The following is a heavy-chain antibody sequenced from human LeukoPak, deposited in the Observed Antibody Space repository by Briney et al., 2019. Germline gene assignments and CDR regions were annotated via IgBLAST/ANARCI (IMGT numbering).Heavy chain of an antibody. J-gene: IGHJ6*02. CDR2: ISGSGGST. V-gene: IGHV3-23*01. CDR3: AKAKGVVTAIAWEDYYYYGMDV. Sequence: QSGGSLRLSCAASGFTFSSYAMSWVRQAPGKGLEWVSAISGSGGSTYYADSVKGRFTISRDNSKNTLYLQMNSLRAEDTAVYYCAKAKGVVTAIAWEDYYYYGMDVWGQGTTVTVSS. D-gene: IGHD2-21*02. CDR1: GFTFSSYA.